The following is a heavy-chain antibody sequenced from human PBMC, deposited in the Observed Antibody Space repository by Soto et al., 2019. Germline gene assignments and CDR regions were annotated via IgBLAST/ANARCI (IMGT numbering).Heavy chain of an antibody. CDR3: ARGSHCSGGSCYGRDAFDI. V-gene: IGHV1-2*04. J-gene: IGHJ3*02. CDR1: GYTFTGYY. D-gene: IGHD2-15*01. Sequence: GASVKVSCKASGYTFTGYYMHWVRQAPGQRLERMGWINPNSGGTNYAQKFQGWVTMTRDTSISTAYMELSRLRSDDTAVYYCARGSHCSGGSCYGRDAFDIWGRGTMVTVSS. CDR2: INPNSGGT.